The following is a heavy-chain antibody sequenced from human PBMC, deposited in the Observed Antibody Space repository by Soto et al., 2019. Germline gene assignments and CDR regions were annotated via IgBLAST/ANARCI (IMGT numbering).Heavy chain of an antibody. J-gene: IGHJ5*02. D-gene: IGHD6-6*01. V-gene: IGHV3-7*03. CDR3: ARAPCLRPARIRGLGWFDP. CDR2: IKQDGSGE. Sequence: EMQLVESGRGLVQPGGSLRLACTASGFTFSGYWLNWVRQAPGKGLEWVARIKQDGSGEHYVDSVKGRFTISRDNANNSVYLQMNSLRAEDTAVYYCARAPCLRPARIRGLGWFDPWGQGVLVTVSA. CDR1: GFTFSGYW.